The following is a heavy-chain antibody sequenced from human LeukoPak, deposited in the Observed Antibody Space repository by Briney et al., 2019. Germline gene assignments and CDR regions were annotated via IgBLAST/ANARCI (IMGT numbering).Heavy chain of an antibody. V-gene: IGHV4-4*07. CDR2: IYTSGST. J-gene: IGHJ4*02. CDR1: DDSISDYY. D-gene: IGHD3-16*01. Sequence: SETLSLTCTVSDDSISDYYRGWIRQPPGKGLEWIGRIYTSGSTNYNPSLKSRVTISVDTSKNQFSLKLNSVTTADTAVYYCTRGAGWLIDYWGQGILVTVSS. CDR3: TRGAGWLIDY.